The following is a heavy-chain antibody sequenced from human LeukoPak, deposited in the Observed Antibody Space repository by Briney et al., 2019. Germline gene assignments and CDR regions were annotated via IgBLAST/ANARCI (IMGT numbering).Heavy chain of an antibody. J-gene: IGHJ4*02. D-gene: IGHD3-16*01. CDR1: GFPFSNYG. CDR3: ATDAGGQPFDY. Sequence: GRSLRLSCAASGFPFSNYGMHWVRPAPGKGLEWVAVIWSNGNTKDYGDFVKGRFTISRDNSKNTLYLQMDSLRVEDTAVYYCATDAGGQPFDYWGQGTLVTVSS. V-gene: IGHV3-33*01. CDR2: IWSNGNTK.